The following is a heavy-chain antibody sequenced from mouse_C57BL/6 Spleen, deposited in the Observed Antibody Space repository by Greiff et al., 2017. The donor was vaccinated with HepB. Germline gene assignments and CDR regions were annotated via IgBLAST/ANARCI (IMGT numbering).Heavy chain of an antibody. V-gene: IGHV1-64*01. CDR3: ARCYGNYGYYYAMDY. J-gene: IGHJ4*01. Sequence: VQLQQPGAELVKPGASVKLSCKASGYTFTSYWMHWVKQRPGQGLEWIGMIHPNSGSTNYNEKFKSKATLTVDKSSSTAYMQLSSLTSEDSAVYYCARCYGNYGYYYAMDYWGQGTSVTVSS. CDR1: GYTFTSYW. CDR2: IHPNSGST. D-gene: IGHD2-1*01.